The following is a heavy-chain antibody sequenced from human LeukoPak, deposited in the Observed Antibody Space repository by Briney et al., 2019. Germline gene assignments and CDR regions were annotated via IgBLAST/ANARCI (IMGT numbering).Heavy chain of an antibody. CDR2: IYYSGST. J-gene: IGHJ5*02. D-gene: IGHD2-2*01. V-gene: IGHV4-59*01. CDR3: ARVGGVPAAINWFDP. Sequence: SETLSLTCTVSGGSISSYYWSWIRQPPGKGLEWIGYIYYSGSTNYNPSLKSRVTISVDASKNQFSLKLSSVTAADTAVYYCARVGGVPAAINWFDPWGQGTLVTVSS. CDR1: GGSISSYY.